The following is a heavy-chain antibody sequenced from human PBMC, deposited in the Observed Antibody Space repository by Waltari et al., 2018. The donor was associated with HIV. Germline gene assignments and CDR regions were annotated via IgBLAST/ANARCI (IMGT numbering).Heavy chain of an antibody. CDR2: ISSSSFNI. Sequence: EEQLVESGGGLVHPGGSLKLYCAASGLSFGDYAMTWVRQAPGKGLEWIAYISSSSFNIKYVDSVRGRFTISRDNTQNSLSLQMNNLIDEDTAKYFCARDTLNFFFGLDVWGHGTTVAVSS. V-gene: IGHV3-48*02. CDR1: GLSFGDYA. J-gene: IGHJ6*02. CDR3: ARDTLNFFFGLDV.